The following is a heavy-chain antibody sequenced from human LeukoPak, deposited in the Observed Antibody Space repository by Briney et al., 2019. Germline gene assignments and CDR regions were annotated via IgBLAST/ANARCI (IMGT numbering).Heavy chain of an antibody. CDR1: GFTLNKYP. Sequence: GGSLRLSCAASGFTLNKYPMHWVRQAPGKGLEWVAVISYDGNNKYYADSVKGRFTISRDNSKNSVDLQMNSLRDEDTAVYYCARAYTAFDYWGQGTLVTVSS. CDR2: ISYDGNNK. J-gene: IGHJ4*02. V-gene: IGHV3-30-3*01. D-gene: IGHD5-18*01. CDR3: ARAYTAFDY.